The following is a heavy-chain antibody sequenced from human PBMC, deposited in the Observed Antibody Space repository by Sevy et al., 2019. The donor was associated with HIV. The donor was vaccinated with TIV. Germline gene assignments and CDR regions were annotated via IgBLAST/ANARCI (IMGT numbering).Heavy chain of an antibody. CDR3: ARDSLRLESTAHLNWFDP. J-gene: IGHJ5*02. CDR2: IYYSGTT. CDR1: GGSVYSPDSY. V-gene: IGHV4-61*08. Sequence: SETLSLTCSVSGGSVYSPDSYWSWIRQAPGRELEWMGYIYYSGTTTYNPSLGSRITISLDKSKNQFSLSLTSVTAADTAIYYCARDSLRLESTAHLNWFDPWGQGTLVTVSS. D-gene: IGHD1-1*01.